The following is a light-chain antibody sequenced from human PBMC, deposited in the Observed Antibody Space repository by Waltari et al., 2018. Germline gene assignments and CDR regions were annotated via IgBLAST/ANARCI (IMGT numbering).Light chain of an antibody. CDR2: EVA. J-gene: IGLJ3*02. CDR3: SSFSHDNTLV. Sequence: QSVLTQPASVSGSPGQSITISCPGTSRDIGFYNYVSWYQQHPGKAPKLLIFEVADRPSGVSFRFSASKSGTTASLTISGLQTEDEADYYCSSFSHDNTLVFGGGTKLTVL. CDR1: SRDIGFYNY. V-gene: IGLV2-14*03.